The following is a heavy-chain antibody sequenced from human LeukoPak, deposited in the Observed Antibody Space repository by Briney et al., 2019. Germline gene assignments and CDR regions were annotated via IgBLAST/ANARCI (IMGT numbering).Heavy chain of an antibody. CDR1: GYTFTGYY. Sequence: ASVKVSCKASGYTFTGYYMHWVRQAPGQGLEWMGWINPNSGGTNYAQKFQGWVTMTRDTSISTAYMELSRLRSDDTAVHYCARSMVRGVVPYYGMDVWGKGTTVTVSS. V-gene: IGHV1-2*04. J-gene: IGHJ6*04. D-gene: IGHD3-10*01. CDR2: INPNSGGT. CDR3: ARSMVRGVVPYYGMDV.